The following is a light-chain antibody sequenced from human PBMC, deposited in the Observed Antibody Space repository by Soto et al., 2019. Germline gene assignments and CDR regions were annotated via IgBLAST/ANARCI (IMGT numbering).Light chain of an antibody. CDR3: QQRRNWPIT. CDR2: DAS. CDR1: QNIDTY. V-gene: IGKV3-11*01. J-gene: IGKJ4*01. Sequence: EIVLTQSPATLSLSPGERATLSCRASQNIDTYVAWYQQKPGQVPRLLMYDASNRATGIPARFSGGGSGTDFTLTNSSLEPEDFAVYYCQQRRNWPITFGGGTNVEIK.